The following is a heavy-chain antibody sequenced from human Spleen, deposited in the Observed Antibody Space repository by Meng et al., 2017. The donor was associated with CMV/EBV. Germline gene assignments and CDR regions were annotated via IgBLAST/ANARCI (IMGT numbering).Heavy chain of an antibody. CDR2: IYYSGST. J-gene: IGHJ4*02. Sequence: SETLSLTCTVSGGSISSYYWSWIRQPPGKGLEWIGYIYYSGSTNYNPSLKSRVTISEDTSKNQFSLKLSSVTAADTAVYYCARSVVYSGSLGFWGQGTLVTVSS. D-gene: IGHD1-26*01. V-gene: IGHV4-59*01. CDR3: ARSVVYSGSLGF. CDR1: GGSISSYY.